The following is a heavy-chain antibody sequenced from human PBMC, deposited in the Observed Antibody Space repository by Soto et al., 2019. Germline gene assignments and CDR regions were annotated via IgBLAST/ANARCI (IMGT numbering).Heavy chain of an antibody. Sequence: GGSLRLSCAASGFTFSSYGMHWVRQAPGKGLEWVAVISYDGNNKYYADSVKGRFTISRDNSKNTLYLQMNSLRAEDTAVYYCAKDRSPRQQLVSFDYWGQGTLVTVSS. CDR2: ISYDGNNK. CDR1: GFTFSSYG. V-gene: IGHV3-30*18. J-gene: IGHJ4*02. D-gene: IGHD6-13*01. CDR3: AKDRSPRQQLVSFDY.